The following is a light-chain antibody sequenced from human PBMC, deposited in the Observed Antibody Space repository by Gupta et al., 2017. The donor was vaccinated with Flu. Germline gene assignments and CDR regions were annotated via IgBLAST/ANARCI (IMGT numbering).Light chain of an antibody. CDR3: CSYTGRSPVV. Sequence: ITISCTGTSRDIGSYNLVSWYQQHPGKAPKLLIYEGSERPSGVSTRFSGSKSGNTASLTISGLQAEDEAAYYCCSYTGRSPVVFGGGTTVTVL. CDR1: SRDIGSYNL. CDR2: EGS. V-gene: IGLV2-23*01. J-gene: IGLJ2*01.